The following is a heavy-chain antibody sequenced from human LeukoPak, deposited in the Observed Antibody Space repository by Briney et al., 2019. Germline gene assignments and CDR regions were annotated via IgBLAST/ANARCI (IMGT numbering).Heavy chain of an antibody. CDR1: GYTFTGYH. CDR3: ARELYGSGTYGFDY. CDR2: INPNSGDT. J-gene: IGHJ4*02. Sequence: ASVKVSCKASGYTFTGYHMHWVRQAPGQGLGWMGCINPNSGDTNYAQRFQGRVTMTRDTSITTAYMELSSLRSDDTAVYYCARELYGSGTYGFDYWGQGTLVTVSS. V-gene: IGHV1-2*02. D-gene: IGHD3-10*01.